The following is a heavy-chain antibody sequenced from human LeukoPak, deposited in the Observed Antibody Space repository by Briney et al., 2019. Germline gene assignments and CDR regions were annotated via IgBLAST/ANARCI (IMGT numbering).Heavy chain of an antibody. D-gene: IGHD5-18*01. Sequence: PGGSLRLSCAASGFTFDDYAMHWVRQAPGKGLEWVSGISWNSGSIGYADSVKGRFTISRDNAKNSPYLQMNSLRAEDTALYYCAKSRGYSYYFDYWGQGTLVTVSS. CDR1: GFTFDDYA. CDR3: AKSRGYSYYFDY. J-gene: IGHJ4*02. CDR2: ISWNSGSI. V-gene: IGHV3-9*01.